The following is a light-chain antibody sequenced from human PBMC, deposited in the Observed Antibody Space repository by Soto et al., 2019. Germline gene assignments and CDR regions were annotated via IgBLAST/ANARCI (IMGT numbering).Light chain of an antibody. CDR1: QSINIW. Sequence: DIQMTQSPSTLSASVGDRVTITCRASQSINIWLAWYQQKPGKAPKLLIYDAYSLQSGVPSRFRGRTSGTEFTLTISSLQPDDFATYYCQQYTSYSRSFGGGTKVEIK. CDR2: DAY. J-gene: IGKJ4*01. V-gene: IGKV1-5*01. CDR3: QQYTSYSRS.